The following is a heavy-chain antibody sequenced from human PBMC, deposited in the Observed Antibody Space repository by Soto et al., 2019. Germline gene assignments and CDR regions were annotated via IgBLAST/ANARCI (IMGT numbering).Heavy chain of an antibody. CDR1: GGTFSSYT. CDR3: ASGLGLVTAIRGYYCMDV. D-gene: IGHD2-21*02. Sequence: QVQLVQSGAEVKKPGSSVKVSCKASGGTFSSYTISWVRQAPGQGLEWMGRIIPILGIANYAQKFQGRVTITPNKRTNTAYMEQDSLRAEDAAVYYGASGLGLVTAIRGYYCMDVWGQGSTVTVSS. V-gene: IGHV1-69*02. CDR2: IIPILGIA. J-gene: IGHJ6*02.